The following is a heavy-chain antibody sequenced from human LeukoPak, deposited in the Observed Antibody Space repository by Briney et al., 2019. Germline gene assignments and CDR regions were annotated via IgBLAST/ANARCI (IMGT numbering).Heavy chain of an antibody. Sequence: LPGGSLRLSCAVSGFTFSSYWMSWVRQAPGKGLEWVANIKQDGSEKYYVDSVKGRFTISRDNAKNSLYLQMNSLRAEDTAVYYCARGMIPTKGDYYYYYMDVWGKGTTVTVSS. CDR1: GFTFSSYW. CDR2: IKQDGSEK. V-gene: IGHV3-7*01. D-gene: IGHD3-22*01. CDR3: ARGMIPTKGDYYYYYMDV. J-gene: IGHJ6*03.